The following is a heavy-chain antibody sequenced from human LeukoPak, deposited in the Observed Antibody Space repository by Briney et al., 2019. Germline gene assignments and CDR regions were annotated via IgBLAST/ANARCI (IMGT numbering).Heavy chain of an antibody. V-gene: IGHV4-39*01. CDR2: IYYSGST. J-gene: IGHJ5*02. Sequence: SETLSLTCTVSGGSISSSSYYWGWIRQPPGKGLEWIGSIYYSGSTYYNPSLKSRVTISVDTSKNQFSLKLSSVTAADTAVYYCASLPFDGGFYYYGSGSYNWFDPWGQGTLVTVSS. CDR3: ASLPFDGGFYYYGSGSYNWFDP. D-gene: IGHD3-10*01. CDR1: GGSISSSSYY.